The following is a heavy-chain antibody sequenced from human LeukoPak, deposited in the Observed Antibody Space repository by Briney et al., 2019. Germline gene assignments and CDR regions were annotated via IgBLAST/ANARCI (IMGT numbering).Heavy chain of an antibody. J-gene: IGHJ6*03. CDR2: IRYDGSNK. CDR1: GFTFSNYS. V-gene: IGHV3-30*02. D-gene: IGHD1-26*01. CDR3: ARVGGSYSHYYYYYYMDV. Sequence: GGSLRLSCAASGFTFSNYSMNWVRQAPGKGLEWVAFIRYDGSNKYYADSVKGRFTISRDNSKNTLYLQMNSLRAEDTAVYYCARVGGSYSHYYYYYYMDVWGKGTTVTVSS.